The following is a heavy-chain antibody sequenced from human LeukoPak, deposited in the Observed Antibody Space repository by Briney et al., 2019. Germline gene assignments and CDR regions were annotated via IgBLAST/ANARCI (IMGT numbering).Heavy chain of an antibody. Sequence: GGSLSLSCTASGFTFSSYNMNWVRRGPGEGLESVSSIIIGSSYIYYADSVQGRFTISRDNAKNSLYLQMSSLTAEDTAVYYCARDRQGFMSEWPNWFDPWGQGALVTVSS. CDR3: ARDRQGFMSEWPNWFDP. D-gene: IGHD3-16*01. J-gene: IGHJ5*02. CDR1: GFTFSSYN. CDR2: IIIGSSYI. V-gene: IGHV3-21*01.